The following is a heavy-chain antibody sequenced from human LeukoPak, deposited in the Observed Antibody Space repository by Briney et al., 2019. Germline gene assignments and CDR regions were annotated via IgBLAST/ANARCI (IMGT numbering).Heavy chain of an antibody. J-gene: IGHJ6*03. CDR3: ARGAYGWDGYYYYYMDV. Sequence: VASVKVSCKASGYTFTSYGISWVRQAPGQGLEWMGWISAYNGNTNYAQKLQGRVTMTTDTSTSTAYMELRSLRSDDTAVYYCARGAYGWDGYYYYYMDVWGKGTTVTVSS. CDR1: GYTFTSYG. D-gene: IGHD3-10*01. CDR2: ISAYNGNT. V-gene: IGHV1-18*01.